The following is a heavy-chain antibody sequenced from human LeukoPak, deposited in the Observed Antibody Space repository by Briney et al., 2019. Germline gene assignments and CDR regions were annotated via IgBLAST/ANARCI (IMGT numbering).Heavy chain of an antibody. V-gene: IGHV3-66*01. CDR3: ARALAAAGARYYYYYYGMDV. CDR2: IYSGGST. D-gene: IGHD6-13*01. Sequence: GGSLRLSCAASGFTVSSNYMSWVRQPPGKGLEWVSVIYSGGSTYFADSVKGRFTISRDNSMNQLYLQMSSLRAEAPAVYYCARALAAAGARYYYYYYGMDVWGQETTVTVSS. CDR1: GFTVSSNY. J-gene: IGHJ6*02.